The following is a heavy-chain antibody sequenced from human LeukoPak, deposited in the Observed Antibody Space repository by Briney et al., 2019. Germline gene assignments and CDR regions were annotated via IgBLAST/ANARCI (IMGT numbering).Heavy chain of an antibody. CDR1: GYTFTSYG. Sequence: ASVKVSCKASGYTFTSYGISWVRQAPGQGLEWMGWISAYNGNTNYAQKLQGRATMTTDTSTSTAYMELRSLRSDDTAVYYCARDRGCSSSSCYSHFDYWGQGTLVPVSS. V-gene: IGHV1-18*04. J-gene: IGHJ4*02. D-gene: IGHD2-2*01. CDR2: ISAYNGNT. CDR3: ARDRGCSSSSCYSHFDY.